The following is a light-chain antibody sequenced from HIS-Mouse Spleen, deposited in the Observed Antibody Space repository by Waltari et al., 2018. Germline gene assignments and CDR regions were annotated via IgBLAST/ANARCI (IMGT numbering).Light chain of an antibody. CDR1: SSDVGGYNY. CDR2: DVS. CDR3: SSYTSSSTLV. J-gene: IGLJ2*01. Sequence: QSALTQPASVSGSPGQSITISCTGTSSDVGGYNYVSWYQQHPVKAPKLLIYDVSNRPSGVSNRVSGSKSGNTASLTISGLQAEDEADYYCSSYTSSSTLVFGGGTKLTVL. V-gene: IGLV2-14*03.